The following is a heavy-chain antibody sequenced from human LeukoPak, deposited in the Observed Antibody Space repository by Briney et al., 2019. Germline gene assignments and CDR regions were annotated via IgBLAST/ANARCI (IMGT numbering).Heavy chain of an antibody. CDR3: ARAYGMDV. CDR2: IYYSGST. CDR1: GGSISSHY. Sequence: PSETLSLTCTVSGGSISSHYWSWIRQPPGKGLEWIGYIYYSGSTNYNPSLKSRVTISVDTSKNQFSLKLSSVTAADTAVYYCARAYGMDVWGQGTTVTVSS. V-gene: IGHV4-59*11. J-gene: IGHJ6*02.